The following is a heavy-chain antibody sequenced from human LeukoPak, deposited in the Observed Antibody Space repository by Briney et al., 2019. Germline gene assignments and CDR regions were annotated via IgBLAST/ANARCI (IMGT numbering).Heavy chain of an antibody. J-gene: IGHJ4*02. CDR1: GGSISSYY. Sequence: SETLSLTCTVSGGSISSYYWSWIRQPPGKGLEWIGYIYYSGSTNYNPSLKSRVTISVDTSKNQFSLKLSSVTAADTAVYYCARGRPSGDYDSSGYYYNYWGQGTLVTVSS. V-gene: IGHV4-59*12. CDR2: IYYSGST. CDR3: ARGRPSGDYDSSGYYYNY. D-gene: IGHD3-22*01.